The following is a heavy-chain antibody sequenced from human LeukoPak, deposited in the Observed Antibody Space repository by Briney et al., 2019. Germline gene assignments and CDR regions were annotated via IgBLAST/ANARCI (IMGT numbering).Heavy chain of an antibody. V-gene: IGHV4-34*01. J-gene: IGHJ6*03. CDR3: ARLKRSYDSSGYSYYYYYMDV. CDR2: INHSGST. CDR1: SGSFSGYY. D-gene: IGHD3-22*01. Sequence: SETLSLTCAVYSGSFSGYYWSWIRQPPGKGLEWIGEINHSGSTNYNPSPKSRVTISVDTSKNQLSLKLSSVTAADTAVYYCARLKRSYDSSGYSYYYYYMDVWGKGTTVTISS.